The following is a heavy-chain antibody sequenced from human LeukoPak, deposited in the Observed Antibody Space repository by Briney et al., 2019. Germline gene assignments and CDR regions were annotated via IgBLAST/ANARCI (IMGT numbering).Heavy chain of an antibody. J-gene: IGHJ4*02. D-gene: IGHD5-18*01. V-gene: IGHV1-3*01. CDR3: ARGCGYSYGSPIDY. CDR2: INAGNGNT. Sequence: ASVKVSCKASGYTFTSYAMHWVRQAPGQRLEWMGWINAGNGNTKYSQKFQGRVTITRDTSASTAYMELSSLRSEDTAVYYCARGCGYSYGSPIDYWGQGTLVTVSS. CDR1: GYTFTSYA.